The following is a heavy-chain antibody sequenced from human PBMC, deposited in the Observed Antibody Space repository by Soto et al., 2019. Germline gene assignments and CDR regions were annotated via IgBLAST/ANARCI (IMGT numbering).Heavy chain of an antibody. CDR1: RYSFTSYW. Sequence: PGESLKISGKGSRYSFTSYWISWVRQMPGKGLGMIRRIDPSDSYTNYSPSFQGNVTISADKSISTAYLQWSSLKASDTAMYYCASPRGDSYGFDYWGQGTLVTVSS. V-gene: IGHV5-10-1*01. CDR2: IDPSDSYT. D-gene: IGHD5-18*01. CDR3: ASPRGDSYGFDY. J-gene: IGHJ4*02.